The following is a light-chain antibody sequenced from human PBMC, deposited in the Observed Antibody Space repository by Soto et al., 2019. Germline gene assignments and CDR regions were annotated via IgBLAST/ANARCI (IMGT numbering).Light chain of an antibody. V-gene: IGKV3-11*01. Sequence: EIVLTQSPATLSLSPGERATLSCRASRSVIGCVAWYQQKPGQPPRLLIYDASDRATGIPARFSGSGSGTDFTLTISSLEPEDFAVYYCQQRCNWPPVTFGGGTKVEIK. CDR3: QQRCNWPPVT. CDR2: DAS. J-gene: IGKJ4*01. CDR1: RSVIGC.